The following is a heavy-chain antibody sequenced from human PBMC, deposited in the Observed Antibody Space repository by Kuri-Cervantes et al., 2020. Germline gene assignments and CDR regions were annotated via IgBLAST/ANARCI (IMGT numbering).Heavy chain of an antibody. CDR2: IKQDGSEK. D-gene: IGHD3-10*01. CDR3: ACPAYGSWPD. CDR1: GFTFSTFL. J-gene: IGHJ6*02. Sequence: GESLKISCEASGFTFSTFLMHWVRQAPGKGLEWVANIKQDGSEKYYVDSVKGRFTISRDNAKHSLYLQMNSLRAEDTAVYYCACPAYGSWPDWGQGTTVTVSS. V-gene: IGHV3-7*01.